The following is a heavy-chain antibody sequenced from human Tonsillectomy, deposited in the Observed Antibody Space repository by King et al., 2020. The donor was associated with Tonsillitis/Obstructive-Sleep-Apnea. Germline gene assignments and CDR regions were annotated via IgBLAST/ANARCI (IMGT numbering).Heavy chain of an antibody. D-gene: IGHD3-22*01. CDR1: GYTFTTYG. V-gene: IGHV1-18*01. Sequence: EQLVQSGAEVKKPGASVKVSCKASGYTFTTYGISWVRQAPGQGLEWMGWISPYNGHTNSAQKLQGRVTMTTDTSTITAYMELRSLRSDDTAVYYFARDAMSHYLDSSLDSSAYYSFDYWGQGTLLTVSS. J-gene: IGHJ4*02. CDR3: ARDAMSHYLDSSLDSSAYYSFDY. CDR2: ISPYNGHT.